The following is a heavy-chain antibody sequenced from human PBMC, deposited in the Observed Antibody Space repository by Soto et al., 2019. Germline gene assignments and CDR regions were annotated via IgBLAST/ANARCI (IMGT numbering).Heavy chain of an antibody. D-gene: IGHD3-10*01. CDR1: GYTFTGYY. V-gene: IGHV1-2*02. Sequence: QVQLVQSGAEVKKPGASVKVSCKASGYTFTGYYMHWVRQAPGQGLEWMGWINPNSGGTNYAQKFQGRVTMTRDTSISTAYMELSRLRSDDTAVYYCAVVTYYYGAGSYPDYYYYGMDVWGQGTTVTVSS. CDR3: AVVTYYYGAGSYPDYYYYGMDV. CDR2: INPNSGGT. J-gene: IGHJ6*02.